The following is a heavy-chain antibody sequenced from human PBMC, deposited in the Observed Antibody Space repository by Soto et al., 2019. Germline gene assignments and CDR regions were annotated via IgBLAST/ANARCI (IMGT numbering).Heavy chain of an antibody. CDR1: GGSFNDDY. Sequence: SETLSLTCAVEGGSFNDDYWSWIRQPPGKGLEWIGEINDSGSTKYNPSLKSRVTISVDTSKNQFSLNLSSVTAADTAVYYCARAQLVLPNCRFDPWGQGTLVTVPQ. V-gene: IGHV4-34*01. CDR2: INDSGST. D-gene: IGHD6-6*01. J-gene: IGHJ5*02. CDR3: ARAQLVLPNCRFDP.